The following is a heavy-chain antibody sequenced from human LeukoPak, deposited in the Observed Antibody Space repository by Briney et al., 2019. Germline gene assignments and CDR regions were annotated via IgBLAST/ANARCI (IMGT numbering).Heavy chain of an antibody. V-gene: IGHV4-4*07. D-gene: IGHD6-13*01. CDR2: IYTSGST. CDR1: GGSISSYY. CDR3: ARDLYSSSWYVWYFDL. Sequence: SETLSLTCTVSGGSISSYYWSWIRQPAGKGLEWIGRIYTSGSTNYNPSLKSRVTISVDTSKNQFSLKLSSVTAADTAVYYCARDLYSSSWYVWYFDLWGRGTLVTVSS. J-gene: IGHJ2*01.